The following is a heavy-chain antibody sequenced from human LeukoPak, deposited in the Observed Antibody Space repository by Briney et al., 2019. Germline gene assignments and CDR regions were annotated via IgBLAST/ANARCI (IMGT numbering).Heavy chain of an antibody. CDR1: GYTFTSYG. D-gene: IGHD3-10*01. CDR2: ISAYNRNT. V-gene: IGHV1-18*01. Sequence: GASVKVSCKASGYTFTSYGISWVRQAPGQGLEWMGWISAYNRNTNYAQKLQGRVTMTTDTSTSTAYMELRSLRSDDTAVYYCARDRDYGSGSYWLYYYYGMDVWGQGTTVTVSS. J-gene: IGHJ6*02. CDR3: ARDRDYGSGSYWLYYYYGMDV.